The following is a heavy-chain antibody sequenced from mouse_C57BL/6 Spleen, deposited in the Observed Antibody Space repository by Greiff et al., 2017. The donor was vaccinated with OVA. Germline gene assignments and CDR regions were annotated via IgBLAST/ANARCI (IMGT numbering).Heavy chain of an antibody. CDR3: ARDGSSYSWYFDV. CDR1: GFNIKDYY. J-gene: IGHJ1*03. V-gene: IGHV14-2*01. CDR2: IDPEDGET. Sequence: EVKLQESGAELVKPGASVKLSCTASGFNIKDYYMHWVKQRTEQGLEWIGRIDPEDGETKYAPKFQGKATITADTSSNTAYLQLSSLTSEDTAVYYCARDGSSYSWYFDVWGTGTTVTVSS. D-gene: IGHD1-1*01.